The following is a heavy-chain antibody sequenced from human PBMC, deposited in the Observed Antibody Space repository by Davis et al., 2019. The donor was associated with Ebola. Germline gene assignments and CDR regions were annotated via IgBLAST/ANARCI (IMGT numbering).Heavy chain of an antibody. J-gene: IGHJ4*02. CDR1: GYSISSGYY. CDR3: ARYDFWSGDFGY. V-gene: IGHV4-38-2*02. D-gene: IGHD3-3*01. CDR2: IYHSGIT. Sequence: SETLSLTCTVSGYSISSGYYWGWIRQPPGKGLEWIGSIYHSGITYYNSSLKSRITISVDTSKNQFSLKLNSVTATDTAVYYCARYDFWSGDFGYWGQGTLVTVSS.